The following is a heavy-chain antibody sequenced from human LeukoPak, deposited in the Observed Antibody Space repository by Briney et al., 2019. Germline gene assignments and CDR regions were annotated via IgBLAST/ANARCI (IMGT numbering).Heavy chain of an antibody. CDR1: GYTFTGYY. Sequence: ASVKVSCKASGYTFTGYYMHWVRQAPGQGLEWMGWINPNGGGTNYAQKFQGRVTMTRDTSISTAYMELSRLRSDDTAVYYCARGGAGLPSLRYFDWLLTFDYWGQGTLVTVSS. J-gene: IGHJ4*02. CDR2: INPNGGGT. CDR3: ARGGAGLPSLRYFDWLLTFDY. V-gene: IGHV1-2*02. D-gene: IGHD3-9*01.